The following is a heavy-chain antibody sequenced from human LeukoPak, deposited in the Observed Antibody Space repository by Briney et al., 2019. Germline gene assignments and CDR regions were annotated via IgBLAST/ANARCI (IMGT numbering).Heavy chain of an antibody. V-gene: IGHV3-23*01. D-gene: IGHD1-26*01. Sequence: GGSLRLSCATSGFTFSSYAMSWVRQAPGKGLEWVSVISGSGGSTYYADSVKGRFTISRDTSKNTLYLQMNSLRAEDTAVFYCVRGSPNSGSQYGYWGQGTLVTVSS. CDR1: GFTFSSYA. CDR2: ISGSGGST. J-gene: IGHJ4*02. CDR3: VRGSPNSGSQYGY.